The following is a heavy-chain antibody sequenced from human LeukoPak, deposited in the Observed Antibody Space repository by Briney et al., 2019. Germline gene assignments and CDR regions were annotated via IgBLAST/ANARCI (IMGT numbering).Heavy chain of an antibody. V-gene: IGHV4-34*01. D-gene: IGHD3-9*01. Sequence: SETLSLTCAVYLGSFRGYYWSWVRQPPGKGLEWIGETNNSGSTNYNPSLKSRVTISVDTSKNQFYMKLSSVTAADTAVYYCARGVGFDWLPYYFDYWGQGTLVTVSS. CDR1: LGSFRGYY. J-gene: IGHJ4*02. CDR2: TNNSGST. CDR3: ARGVGFDWLPYYFDY.